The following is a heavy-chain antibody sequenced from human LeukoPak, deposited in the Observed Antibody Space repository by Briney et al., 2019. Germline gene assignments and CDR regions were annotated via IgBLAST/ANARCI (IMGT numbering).Heavy chain of an antibody. D-gene: IGHD2-21*02. CDR2: ISDVGTTQ. CDR3: ARDRSKVTAYDDALDI. V-gene: IGHV3-48*03. CDR1: GFTFRSYE. Sequence: GGSLRLSCAASGFTFRSYELNWVRQAPGKGLEWVSYISDVGTTQHYADSVKGRFLISRDNAKNSLYLQMNSLTTEATAVYYCARDRSKVTAYDDALDIWGQGTMVIASS. J-gene: IGHJ3*02.